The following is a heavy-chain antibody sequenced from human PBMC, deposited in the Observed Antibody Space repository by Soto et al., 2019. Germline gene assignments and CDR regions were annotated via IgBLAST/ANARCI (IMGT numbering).Heavy chain of an antibody. V-gene: IGHV3-30*18. CDR2: ISYDGSNK. CDR3: AKDLYSYGYRSFDY. Sequence: GGSLRLSCAASGFTFSSYGMHWVRQAPGKGLEWVAVISYDGSNKYYVDSVKGRFTISRDNSKNTLYLQMNSLRAEDTAVYYCAKDLYSYGYRSFDYWGQGTLVTVSS. J-gene: IGHJ4*02. CDR1: GFTFSSYG. D-gene: IGHD5-18*01.